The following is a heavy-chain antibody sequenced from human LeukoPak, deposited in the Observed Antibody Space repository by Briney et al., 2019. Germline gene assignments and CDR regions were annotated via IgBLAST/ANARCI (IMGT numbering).Heavy chain of an antibody. CDR2: MNPNSGNT. CDR3: ARGAAAGIAARRDFDY. Sequence: ASVKVSCKASGYTFTSYDINWVRQATGQGLEWMGWMNPNSGNTGYRQKFQGRVTMTRNTSISTAYMELSSLRSEDTAVYYCARGAAAGIAARRDFDYWGRGTLVTVSS. CDR1: GYTFTSYD. V-gene: IGHV1-8*01. D-gene: IGHD6-6*01. J-gene: IGHJ4*02.